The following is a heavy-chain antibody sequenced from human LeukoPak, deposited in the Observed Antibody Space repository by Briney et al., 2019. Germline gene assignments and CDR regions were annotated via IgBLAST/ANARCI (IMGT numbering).Heavy chain of an antibody. V-gene: IGHV1-8*01. J-gene: IGHJ6*03. CDR2: MNPNSGNT. CDR3: ARGGCSSTSCYIPPYYYYYMDV. D-gene: IGHD2-2*02. Sequence: ASVKVSCKASGYTFTSYDINWVRQATGQGLEWMGWMNPNSGNTGYAQKFQGRVTMTRNTSISTAYMELSSLRSEDTAVYYCARGGCSSTSCYIPPYYYYYMDVWGKGTTVTISS. CDR1: GYTFTSYD.